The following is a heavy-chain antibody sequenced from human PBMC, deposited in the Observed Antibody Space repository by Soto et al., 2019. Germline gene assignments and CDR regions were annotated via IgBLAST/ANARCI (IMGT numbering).Heavy chain of an antibody. V-gene: IGHV4-34*01. CDR3: ARESRTEKRSDY. CDR1: GGSFSGYY. J-gene: IGHJ4*02. Sequence: SETLSLTCAVYGGSFSGYYWSWIRQPPGKGLEWIGEINHSGSTNYNPSLKSRVTISVDTSKNQFSLKLSSVTAADTAVYYCARESRTEKRSDYWGQGTLVTISS. CDR2: INHSGST.